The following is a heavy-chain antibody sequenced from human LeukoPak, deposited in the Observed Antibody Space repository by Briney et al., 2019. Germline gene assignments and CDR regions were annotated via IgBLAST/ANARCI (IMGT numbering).Heavy chain of an antibody. CDR1: GLSLNNYA. Sequence: GGSLRLSCTASGLSLNNYAMSWVRQVPGKGLEWVSASSSSDDGKWYAESVRGRFTISRDTSKNTVYLQMNSLRAEDTAVYYCARDSEGVTGTTSWFDPWGQGTLVTVSS. J-gene: IGHJ5*02. CDR3: ARDSEGVTGTTSWFDP. D-gene: IGHD1-7*01. CDR2: SSSSDDGK. V-gene: IGHV3-23*01.